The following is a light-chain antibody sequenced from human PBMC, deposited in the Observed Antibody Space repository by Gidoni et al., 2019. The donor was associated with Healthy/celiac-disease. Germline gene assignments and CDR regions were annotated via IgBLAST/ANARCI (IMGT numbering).Light chain of an antibody. J-gene: IGLJ3*02. Sequence: QSVLTQPPSVSAAPGQKVTISCSGSSSNIGTNYVSCYQQLPGTAPKLLIYENNKRPSGIPDRFSGSKSGTSATLGITGLQTGDEADYYCGTWDSSLSAWVFGGGTKLTVL. V-gene: IGLV1-51*02. CDR3: GTWDSSLSAWV. CDR2: ENN. CDR1: SSNIGTNY.